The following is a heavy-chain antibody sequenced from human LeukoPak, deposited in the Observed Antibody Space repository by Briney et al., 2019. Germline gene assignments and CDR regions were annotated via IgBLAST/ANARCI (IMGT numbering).Heavy chain of an antibody. CDR2: ISGSGGST. CDR3: ARDGPYCSSTSCPVRDLDY. J-gene: IGHJ4*02. D-gene: IGHD2-2*01. CDR1: GFTFSSYA. Sequence: GGSLRLSCAASGFTFSSYAMSWVRQAPGKGLEWVSAISGSGGSTYYADSVKGRFTISRDNSKNTLYLQMNSLRAEDTAVYYCARDGPYCSSTSCPVRDLDYWGQGTLVTVSS. V-gene: IGHV3-23*01.